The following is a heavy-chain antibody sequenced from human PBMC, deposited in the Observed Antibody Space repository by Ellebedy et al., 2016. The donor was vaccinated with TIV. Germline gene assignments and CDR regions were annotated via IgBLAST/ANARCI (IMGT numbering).Heavy chain of an antibody. Sequence: PGGSLRLSCAASGFTFSTYAMTWVRQAPGKGLEWVSTITGNGGAAYYTDSVKGRFTISRDNSKNTLYLQMDRLRDEDTAVYYCAKDGGVRAVAGTINTWFDSWGQGTLVTVSS. CDR1: GFTFSTYA. D-gene: IGHD6-19*01. CDR2: ITGNGGAA. J-gene: IGHJ5*01. V-gene: IGHV3-23*01. CDR3: AKDGGVRAVAGTINTWFDS.